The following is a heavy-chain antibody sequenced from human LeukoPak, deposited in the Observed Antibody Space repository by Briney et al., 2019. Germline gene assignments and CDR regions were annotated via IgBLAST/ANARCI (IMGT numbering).Heavy chain of an antibody. Sequence: RASVKVSCKASGYTFTAYYMHWVRQAPGQGLEWMGWINPDSSATNYAQKFQGRVTMTRDTSISTACMELSRLRSDDTAMYYCARSLDRITKLRGVPWPADYWGQGTLVTVSS. J-gene: IGHJ4*02. D-gene: IGHD3-10*01. CDR2: INPDSSAT. V-gene: IGHV1-2*02. CDR1: GYTFTAYY. CDR3: ARSLDRITKLRGVPWPADY.